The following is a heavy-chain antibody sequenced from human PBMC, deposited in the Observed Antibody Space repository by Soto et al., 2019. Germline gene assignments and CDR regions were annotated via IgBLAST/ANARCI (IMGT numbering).Heavy chain of an antibody. CDR1: GYTFTNYY. CDR2: INPSGGST. J-gene: IGHJ4*02. CDR3: ARRXSTLWNIFDY. V-gene: IGHV1-46*03. D-gene: IGHD1-1*01. Sequence: ASLKVSCKASGYTFTNYYMHWERQAPGQGLEWMAVINPSGGSTIYAQKFQGRVTVTRDTSTSTVYMELSSLRSEDTAVYYCARRXSTLWNIFDYWGQGTLVTVSS.